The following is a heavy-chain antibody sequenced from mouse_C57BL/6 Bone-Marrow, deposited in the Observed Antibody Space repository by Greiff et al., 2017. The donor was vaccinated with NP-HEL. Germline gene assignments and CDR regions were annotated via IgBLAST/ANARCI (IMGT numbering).Heavy chain of an antibody. Sequence: QVQLQQPGAELVKPGASVKMSCKASGYTFTSYWITWVKQRPGQGLEWIGDIYPGSGSTNYSEKFKSKATLTVDTSSSTAYMQLSSLTSEDSAVYYCARDDGYPYYFDYWGQGTTLTVSS. CDR2: IYPGSGST. D-gene: IGHD2-3*01. J-gene: IGHJ2*01. CDR3: ARDDGYPYYFDY. V-gene: IGHV1-55*01. CDR1: GYTFTSYW.